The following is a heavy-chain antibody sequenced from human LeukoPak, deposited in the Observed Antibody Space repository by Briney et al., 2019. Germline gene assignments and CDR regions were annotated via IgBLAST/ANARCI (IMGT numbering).Heavy chain of an antibody. J-gene: IGHJ4*02. V-gene: IGHV3-23*01. D-gene: IGHD3-16*02. Sequence: SGGSLRLSCVASGFTFNTYAMSWVRQAPGKGLEWVSGISDSGRATYYTDSVKGRCTISRDNSKNTVSLQLNNLRAEDTAVYFCARHDSFIPYWGQGTLVTVTS. CDR3: ARHDSFIPY. CDR2: ISDSGRAT. CDR1: GFTFNTYA.